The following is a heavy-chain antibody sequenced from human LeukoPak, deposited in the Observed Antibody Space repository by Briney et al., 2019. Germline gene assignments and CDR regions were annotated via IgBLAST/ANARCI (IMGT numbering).Heavy chain of an antibody. Sequence: PSETLSLTCAVYGGSFSGYYWSWIRQPPGKGLEWIGEINHSGSTNYNPSLKSRVTISVDTSKNQFSLKLSPVTAADTAVYYCARGDYIRFDPRGQGTLVTVSS. V-gene: IGHV4-34*01. CDR1: GGSFSGYY. J-gene: IGHJ5*02. CDR2: INHSGST. CDR3: ARGDYIRFDP. D-gene: IGHD4-11*01.